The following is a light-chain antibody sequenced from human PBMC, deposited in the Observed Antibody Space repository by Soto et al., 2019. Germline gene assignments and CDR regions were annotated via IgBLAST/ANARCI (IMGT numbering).Light chain of an antibody. CDR3: QAYDNSLGVSVL. Sequence: QSVLTQPPSVSGAPGQRVTISCTGSNSNIGAGYDVHWYQQFPGTAPKLLIYGNINRPSGVPDRFSGSKSGTSASLAITGLQAEDEAYYYCQAYDNSLGVSVLFGGGTKLTVL. V-gene: IGLV1-40*01. CDR1: NSNIGAGYD. J-gene: IGLJ3*02. CDR2: GNI.